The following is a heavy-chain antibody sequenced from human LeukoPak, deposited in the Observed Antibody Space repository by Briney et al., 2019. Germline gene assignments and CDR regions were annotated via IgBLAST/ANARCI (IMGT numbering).Heavy chain of an antibody. Sequence: SETLSLTCTVSGGSISSGSYYWSWIRQPAGEGLEWIGRIYTSGSTNYNPSLKSRVTISVDTSKNQISLKLSSVTAADTAVYYCAAVAGDQNWFDPWGQGTLVTVSS. CDR2: IYTSGST. V-gene: IGHV4-61*02. D-gene: IGHD6-19*01. J-gene: IGHJ5*02. CDR1: GGSISSGSYY. CDR3: AAVAGDQNWFDP.